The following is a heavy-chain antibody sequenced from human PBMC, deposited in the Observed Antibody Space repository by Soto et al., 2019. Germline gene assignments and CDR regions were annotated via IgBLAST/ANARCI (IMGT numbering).Heavy chain of an antibody. CDR2: IYYSGST. CDR3: ARTLRNRQLSDS. CDR1: GGSISSYY. V-gene: IGHV4-59*01. Sequence: SETLSLTCTVSGGSISSYYWSWIRQPPGKGLEWIGYIYYSGSTNYNPSLKSRVTISVDTSKNQFSLKLSSVTAADTAVYYCARTLRNRQLSDSWSQGTFVIVSS. J-gene: IGHJ4*02. D-gene: IGHD1-1*01.